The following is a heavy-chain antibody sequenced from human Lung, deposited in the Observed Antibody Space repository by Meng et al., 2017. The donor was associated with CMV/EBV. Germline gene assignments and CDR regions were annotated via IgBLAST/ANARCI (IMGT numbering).Heavy chain of an antibody. V-gene: IGHV3-23*01. D-gene: IGHD6-13*01. CDR3: ARGFSQYSTQNFFDP. J-gene: IGHJ5*02. CDR1: GFTFSSYA. Sequence: GGSLRLSCAASGFTFSSYAMTWVRQAPGKGLEWVSSVSGSGSSTYYASSLRGRLTISRDNSKNTLFLQINSLTIADTAVYYCARGFSQYSTQNFFDPWGQGTLVXVSS. CDR2: VSGSGSST.